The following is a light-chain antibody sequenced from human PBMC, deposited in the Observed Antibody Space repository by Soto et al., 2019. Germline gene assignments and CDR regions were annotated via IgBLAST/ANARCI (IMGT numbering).Light chain of an antibody. Sequence: DIQMTQSPSTLSASVGDRVTITCRASQGISSYLAWYQQKPGKAPKLLIYAASTLQSGVPSRFSGSGSGTEFTLTIISLQPEDFATYYCQQLNSYPPTFGQGTKVDIK. CDR3: QQLNSYPPT. CDR2: AAS. J-gene: IGKJ1*01. V-gene: IGKV1-9*01. CDR1: QGISSY.